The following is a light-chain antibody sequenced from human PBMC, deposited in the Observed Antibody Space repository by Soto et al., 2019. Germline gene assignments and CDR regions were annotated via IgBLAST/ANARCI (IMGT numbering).Light chain of an antibody. Sequence: QSALTQPASVSGSPGQSITISCTGTSSDVGGYNYVSWYQQYPGKAPKLMSYDVSNRPSGVSDRFSGSKSGNTASLTISGLQAEDEADYYCSSYTNSNTLVFGTGTKLTVL. CDR3: SSYTNSNTLV. J-gene: IGLJ1*01. CDR1: SSDVGGYNY. V-gene: IGLV2-14*01. CDR2: DVS.